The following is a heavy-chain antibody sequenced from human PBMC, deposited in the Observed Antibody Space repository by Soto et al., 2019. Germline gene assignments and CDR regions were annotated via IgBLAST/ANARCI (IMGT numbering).Heavy chain of an antibody. J-gene: IGHJ5*02. CDR1: GGSISSGGYY. CDR3: ARSVDP. CDR2: IFYSGTT. V-gene: IGHV4-31*03. Sequence: QVQLQESGPGLVKPSQTLSLPCTVSGGSISSGGYYWSWIRPHPGKGLEWIGYIFYSGTTYYNPSLKRRSTTSVDTSKNQFSLKLSSVTAADTAVYYCARSVDPWGQGTLVTVSS.